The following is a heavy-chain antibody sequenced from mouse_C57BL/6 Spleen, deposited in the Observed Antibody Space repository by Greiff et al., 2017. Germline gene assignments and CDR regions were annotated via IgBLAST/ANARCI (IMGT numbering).Heavy chain of an antibody. CDR3: ARGLPYDGYAMDY. Sequence: EVQLQQSGPELVKPGASVKIPCKASGYTFTDYNMDWVKQSHGKSLEWIGDITPNNGGTIYNQKFKGKDTLTVDKSSSTAYMELRSLTSEDTAVYYCARGLPYDGYAMDYWGQGTSVTVSS. D-gene: IGHD2-12*01. CDR1: GYTFTDYN. J-gene: IGHJ4*01. CDR2: ITPNNGGT. V-gene: IGHV1-18*01.